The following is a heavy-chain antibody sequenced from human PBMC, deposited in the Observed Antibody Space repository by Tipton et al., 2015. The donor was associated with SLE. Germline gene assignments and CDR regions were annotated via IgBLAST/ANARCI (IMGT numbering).Heavy chain of an antibody. J-gene: IGHJ4*02. Sequence: SLRLSCAASGFTFSSYSMNWVRQAPGKGLEWVSYISSSSSTIYYADSVKGRFTISRDNAKNSLYLQMNSLRAEDTAVYYCARRRELVDYWGQGTLVTVSS. D-gene: IGHD1-26*01. CDR1: GFTFSSYS. V-gene: IGHV3-48*01. CDR2: ISSSSSTI. CDR3: ARRRELVDY.